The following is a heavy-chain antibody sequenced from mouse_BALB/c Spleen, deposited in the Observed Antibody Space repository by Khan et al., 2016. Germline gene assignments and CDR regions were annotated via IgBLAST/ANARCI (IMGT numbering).Heavy chain of an antibody. V-gene: IGHV1-77*01. CDR3: ARRDGFYYFDY. Sequence: QVQLQQSGAELARPGASVKLSCKASGYTFTDYYINWVKQRTGQGLEWIGEIYPGSGNTYYNEKFKGKATLTADTSSSTAYMQLSSLTSEDSAVYFWARRDGFYYFDYCRQGTTLTVSS. D-gene: IGHD2-3*01. CDR2: IYPGSGNT. CDR1: GYTFTDYY. J-gene: IGHJ2*01.